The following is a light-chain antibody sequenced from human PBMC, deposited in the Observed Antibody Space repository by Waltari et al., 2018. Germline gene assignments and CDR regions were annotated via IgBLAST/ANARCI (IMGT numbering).Light chain of an antibody. Sequence: DIVMTQSPSSLSASVGDRVTITCRASQSISSYLNWYQQKPGKAPKLLIYAASRLQSGVPSRFSGSGSGTDFTLTISSLQPEDFATYYCQQSYSTPYTFGQGTKLEIK. CDR1: QSISSY. J-gene: IGKJ2*01. V-gene: IGKV1-39*01. CDR3: QQSYSTPYT. CDR2: AAS.